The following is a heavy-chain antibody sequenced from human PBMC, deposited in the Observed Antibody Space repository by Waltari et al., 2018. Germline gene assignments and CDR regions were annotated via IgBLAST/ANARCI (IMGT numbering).Heavy chain of an antibody. CDR3: VRFSGGY. Sequence: EVQLVESGGGLVQPGGSLRLSCAASGFTFSSYWMHWVRQAPGKGLVWVSNMKGDGSTTSDADSLKGRFTISRDNAKNTLYLQMNSLRVEDTAVYYCVRFSGGYWGQGALVTVSS. CDR2: MKGDGSTT. J-gene: IGHJ4*02. D-gene: IGHD1-26*01. CDR1: GFTFSSYW. V-gene: IGHV3-74*01.